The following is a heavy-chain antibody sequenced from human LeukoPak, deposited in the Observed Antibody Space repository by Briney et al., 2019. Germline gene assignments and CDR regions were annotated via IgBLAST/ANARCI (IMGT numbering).Heavy chain of an antibody. CDR1: GYIFTDYY. J-gene: IGHJ3*02. V-gene: IGHV1-2*02. CDR3: ARGMYYGGNQRAHDAFDI. CDR2: FNPASGGT. D-gene: IGHD4-23*01. Sequence: ASVKVSCKASGYIFTDYYMHWVRQAPGQGLEWMGWFNPASGGTKYAQKFQGRVTMTRDTSINTAYMELSSLGLDDTAVYYCARGMYYGGNQRAHDAFDIWGQGTLVNVSS.